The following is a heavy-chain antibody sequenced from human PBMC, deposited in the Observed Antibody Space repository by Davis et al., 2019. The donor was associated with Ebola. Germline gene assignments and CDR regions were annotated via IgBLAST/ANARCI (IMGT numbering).Heavy chain of an antibody. CDR3: ARAERWLQGYGMDV. CDR1: GGSISSSNW. V-gene: IGHV4-4*02. J-gene: IGHJ6*04. CDR2: IYHSGST. Sequence: MPSETLSLTCAVSGGSISSSNWWSWVRQPPGKGLEWIGEIYHSGSTNYNPSLKSRVTISVDKSKNQFSLKLSSVTAADTAVYYCARAERWLQGYGMDVWGKGTTVTVSS. D-gene: IGHD5-24*01.